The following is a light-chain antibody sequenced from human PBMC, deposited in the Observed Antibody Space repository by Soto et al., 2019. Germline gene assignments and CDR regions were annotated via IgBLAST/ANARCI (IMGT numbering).Light chain of an antibody. CDR3: QHYNSYSGA. CDR1: QSIGSW. CDR2: DAS. Sequence: DSKMTQSPSTLSASVGDRVTIACRASQSIGSWLAWYQQRPGKAPNLLIYDASSLESGVPSRFSGSRSGTEFTLTISSLQPDDFATYYCQHYNSYSGAFGQGTRLEI. V-gene: IGKV1-5*01. J-gene: IGKJ5*01.